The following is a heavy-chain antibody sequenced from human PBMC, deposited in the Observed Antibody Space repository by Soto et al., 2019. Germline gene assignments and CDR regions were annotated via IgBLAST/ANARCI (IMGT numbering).Heavy chain of an antibody. J-gene: IGHJ3*02. D-gene: IGHD2-21*01. CDR3: ARTYCAGAFDI. Sequence: SGPTLVNPTQTLTLTCTFSGFSLSTSGMRVSWIRQPPGKALGWLARIDWYDDKFYSTSLKSRLTISKDTSKNQVVLTMTNMDPVDTATYYCARTYCAGAFDIWGQGTMVTVSS. CDR1: GFSLSTSGMR. V-gene: IGHV2-70*04. CDR2: IDWYDDK.